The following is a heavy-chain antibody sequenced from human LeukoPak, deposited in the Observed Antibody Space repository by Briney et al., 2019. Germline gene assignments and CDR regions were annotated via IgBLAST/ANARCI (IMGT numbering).Heavy chain of an antibody. J-gene: IGHJ4*02. CDR1: GGSISSGSYY. CDR2: IYSSGST. Sequence: PSETLSLTCTVSGGSISSGSYYWSWIRQPAGKGLEWIGRIYSSGSTNYNPSLKSRVTISLDTSKNQFSLKLSSVTAADAAVYYCARLHLVSSGWYPMADSWGQGTLVTVSS. V-gene: IGHV4-61*02. CDR3: ARLHLVSSGWYPMADS. D-gene: IGHD6-19*01.